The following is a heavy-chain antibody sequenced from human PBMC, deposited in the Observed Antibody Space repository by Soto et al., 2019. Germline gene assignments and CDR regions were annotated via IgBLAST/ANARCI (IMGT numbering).Heavy chain of an antibody. D-gene: IGHD2-2*01. CDR2: ISYDGSNK. V-gene: IGHV3-30-3*01. CDR3: ARDSGGYEYQLPPDY. J-gene: IGHJ4*02. Sequence: GGSLRLSCAASGFTFSSYAMHWVRQAPGKGLEWVAVISYDGSNKYYADSVKGRFTISRDNSKNTLYPQMNSLRAEDTAVYYCARDSGGYEYQLPPDYWGQGTLVTVSS. CDR1: GFTFSSYA.